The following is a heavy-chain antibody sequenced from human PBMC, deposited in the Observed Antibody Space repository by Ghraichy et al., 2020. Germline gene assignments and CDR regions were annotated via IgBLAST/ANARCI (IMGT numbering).Heavy chain of an antibody. CDR3: ASLDYDARSFGS. Sequence: SQTLSLTCTVSGGSIGSGDYYWGWIRQPPGKGLEWIGYIYYSGTTYYNPSLKSRLTISRDTSKNQFSLRLSSVTAADTAVYYCASLDYDARSFGSWGQGTLVTVSS. CDR1: GGSIGSGDYY. CDR2: IYYSGTT. V-gene: IGHV4-30-4*01. D-gene: IGHD4-17*01. J-gene: IGHJ4*02.